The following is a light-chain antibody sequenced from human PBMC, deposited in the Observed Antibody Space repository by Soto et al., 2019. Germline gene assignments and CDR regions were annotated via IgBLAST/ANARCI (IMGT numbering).Light chain of an antibody. Sequence: QSALARPASVSGSPGQSITISCTGTSSDIGSFNYISWYQQYPDKGPKLIIYGVTNRPSGVSHRFSGSKSGYTASLTISGLQAEDEADYYCCSYSTATAYVFGTGTKVTVL. J-gene: IGLJ1*01. CDR2: GVT. CDR3: CSYSTATAYV. V-gene: IGLV2-14*03. CDR1: SSDIGSFNY.